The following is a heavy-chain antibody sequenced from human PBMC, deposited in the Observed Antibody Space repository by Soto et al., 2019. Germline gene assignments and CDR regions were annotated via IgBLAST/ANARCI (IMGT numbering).Heavy chain of an antibody. CDR3: ASQGYSGSGSYAWEEFEY. Sequence: EVQLLESGGGLVQPGGSLRLSCAASGFTFANYAMSWVRQAPGKGLEWVSAISGNGATTHYADSVKGRFTVSRDNSKNTLYLHMNSLRHEHAAVYYCASQGYSGSGSYAWEEFEYWGQGTLVTVSA. CDR2: ISGNGATT. D-gene: IGHD3-10*01. J-gene: IGHJ4*02. CDR1: GFTFANYA. V-gene: IGHV3-23*01.